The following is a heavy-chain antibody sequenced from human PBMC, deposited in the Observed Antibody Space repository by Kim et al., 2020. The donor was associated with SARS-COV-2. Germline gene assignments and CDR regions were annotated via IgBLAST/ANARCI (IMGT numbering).Heavy chain of an antibody. J-gene: IGHJ5*02. D-gene: IGHD2-15*01. V-gene: IGHV3-23*01. Sequence: GRFTISRDNSKNTLYLQMNSLRAKDTAVYYCAKWGGYRSGGSCYPNWFDPWGQGTLVTVSS. CDR3: AKWGGYRSGGSCYPNWFDP.